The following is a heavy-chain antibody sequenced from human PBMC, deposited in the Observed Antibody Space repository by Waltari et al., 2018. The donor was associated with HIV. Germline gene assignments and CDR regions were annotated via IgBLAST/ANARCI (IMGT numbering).Heavy chain of an antibody. CDR3: ARASFEPQFLVDY. D-gene: IGHD3-9*01. CDR2: NYYNGNT. Sequence: QVHLQESGPGLVKPSQTLSLSCTVSNGSISNGDYYWRWIRQSPGKGLECIGYNYYNGNTVYNPSLKSRVTMSVDTSKNQFSLKVNSVTAADTAVYYCARASFEPQFLVDYWGQGTLVTVSS. J-gene: IGHJ4*02. V-gene: IGHV4-30-4*01. CDR1: NGSISNGDYY.